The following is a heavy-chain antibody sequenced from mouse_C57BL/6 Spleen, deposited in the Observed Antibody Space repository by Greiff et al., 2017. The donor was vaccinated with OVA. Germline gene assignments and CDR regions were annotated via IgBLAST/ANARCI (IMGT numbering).Heavy chain of an antibody. D-gene: IGHD2-2*01. CDR3: ARERVTTTSYAMDY. Sequence: VQLQQPGAELVKPGASVTLSCKASGYTFTSYWMHWVKQRPGQGLEWIGMIHPNSGSTNYNEKFKSKATLTVDKSSSTAYMQLSSLTSEDSAVYYCARERVTTTSYAMDYWGQGTSVTVSS. J-gene: IGHJ4*01. V-gene: IGHV1-64*01. CDR1: GYTFTSYW. CDR2: IHPNSGST.